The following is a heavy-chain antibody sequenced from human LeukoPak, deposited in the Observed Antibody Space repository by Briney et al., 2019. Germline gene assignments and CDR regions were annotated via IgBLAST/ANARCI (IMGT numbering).Heavy chain of an antibody. CDR2: SYYSGST. D-gene: IGHD3-10*01. J-gene: IGHJ4*02. Sequence: KPSETLSLTCTVSGGSISSSSYYWGWIRQPPGKGLEGIGSSYYSGSTYYNPSLKSRVTISVDTSTNQSSLKLSSVTAADTAVYYCARRPYGSGSYGLDYWGQGTLVTVSS. CDR1: GGSISSSSYY. V-gene: IGHV4-39*01. CDR3: ARRPYGSGSYGLDY.